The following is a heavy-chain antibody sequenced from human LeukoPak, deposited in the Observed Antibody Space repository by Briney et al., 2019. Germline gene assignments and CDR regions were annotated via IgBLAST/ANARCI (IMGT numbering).Heavy chain of an antibody. V-gene: IGHV1-46*01. Sequence: ASVKDACKASGYTFTSYYMHWVRQAPGQGLEWMGIINPSGGSKSYAQKFQGRVTMTRDTSTSTVYMELSSLRSEDTAVYYCARDFHRRPIVVVPAAILWFDPWGQGTLVTVSS. D-gene: IGHD2-2*01. CDR3: ARDFHRRPIVVVPAAILWFDP. CDR2: INPSGGSK. J-gene: IGHJ5*02. CDR1: GYTFTSYY.